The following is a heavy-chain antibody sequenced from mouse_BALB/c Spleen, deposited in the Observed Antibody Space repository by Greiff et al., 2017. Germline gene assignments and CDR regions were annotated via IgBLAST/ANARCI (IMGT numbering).Heavy chain of an antibody. J-gene: IGHJ2*01. D-gene: IGHD1-1*01. V-gene: IGHV3-6*02. CDR1: GYSITSGYY. CDR2: ISYDGSN. Sequence: VQLQQSGPGLVKPSQSLSLTCSVTGYSITSGYYWNWIRQFPGNKLEWMGYISYDGSNNYNPSLKNRISITRDTSKNQFFLKLNSVTTEDTATYYCARGGHYYGSSYYFDYWGQGTTLTVSS. CDR3: ARGGHYYGSSYYFDY.